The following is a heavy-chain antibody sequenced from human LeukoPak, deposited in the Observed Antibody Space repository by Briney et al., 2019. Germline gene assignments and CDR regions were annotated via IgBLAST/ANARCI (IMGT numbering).Heavy chain of an antibody. CDR3: ARDLGYYDSSGVDEDY. Sequence: GASVKASCKVSGYTLTELSMHWVRQAPGKGLEWMGGFDPEDGETIYAQKFQGRVTMTEDTSTDTAYMELSSLRSEDTAVYYCARDLGYYDSSGVDEDYWGQGTLVTVSS. CDR2: FDPEDGET. CDR1: GYTLTELS. D-gene: IGHD3-22*01. J-gene: IGHJ4*02. V-gene: IGHV1-24*01.